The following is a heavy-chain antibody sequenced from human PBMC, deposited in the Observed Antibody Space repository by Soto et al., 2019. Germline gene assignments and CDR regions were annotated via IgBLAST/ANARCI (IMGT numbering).Heavy chain of an antibody. CDR1: GFTFSSYA. Sequence: LRLSCAASGFTFSSYAMSWVRQAPGKGLEWVSAISGSGGSTYYADSVKGRFTISRDNSKNTLYLQMNSLRAEDTAVYYCAKQVETYYYDSSGSHSGLWGQGTLVTVSS. V-gene: IGHV3-23*01. CDR2: ISGSGGST. J-gene: IGHJ4*02. D-gene: IGHD3-22*01. CDR3: AKQVETYYYDSSGSHSGL.